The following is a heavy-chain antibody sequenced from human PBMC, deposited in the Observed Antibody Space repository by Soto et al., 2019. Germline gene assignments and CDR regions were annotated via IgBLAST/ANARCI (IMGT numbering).Heavy chain of an antibody. CDR1: GFTFSSYE. J-gene: IGHJ4*02. Sequence: EVQLLESGGGLVQPGGSLRLSCAASGFTFSSYEMNWVRQAPGKGLEWVSHISGSGNTIYYADSVKGRFTISRDNAKNSRYLQMDSRRADDTAFYYCGGGGDYWGQGAPVTVSS. V-gene: IGHV3-48*03. CDR3: GGGGDY. D-gene: IGHD3-16*01. CDR2: ISGSGNTI.